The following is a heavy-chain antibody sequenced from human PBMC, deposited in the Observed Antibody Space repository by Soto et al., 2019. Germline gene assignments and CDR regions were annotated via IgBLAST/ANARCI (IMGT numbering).Heavy chain of an antibody. V-gene: IGHV3-64*01. D-gene: IGHD1-1*01. CDR1: GFTFSSYA. CDR2: ISSNGGST. Sequence: EVQLVESGGGLVQPGGSLRLSCAASGFTFSSYAMHWVRQAPGKGLEYVSAISSNGGSTYYANSVKGRFTISRDNSKNTLYLQMGSLRAEDMAVYYCARVNGMHDYWGQGTLVTVSS. J-gene: IGHJ4*02. CDR3: ARVNGMHDY.